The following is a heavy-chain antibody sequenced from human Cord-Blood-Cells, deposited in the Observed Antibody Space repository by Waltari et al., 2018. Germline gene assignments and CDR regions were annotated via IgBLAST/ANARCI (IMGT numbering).Heavy chain of an antibody. CDR1: GFTFSSYA. CDR2: ISYDGSNK. V-gene: IGHV3-30-3*01. J-gene: IGHJ4*02. CDR3: AREDY. Sequence: QVQLVESGGGVVQPGRSLRLSCAASGFTFSSYAMHWVRQAPGKGLEWVAVISYDGSNKYYADSVKGRFTISGDNSKNTLYLQMNSLRAEDTAVYYCAREDYWGQGTLVTVSS.